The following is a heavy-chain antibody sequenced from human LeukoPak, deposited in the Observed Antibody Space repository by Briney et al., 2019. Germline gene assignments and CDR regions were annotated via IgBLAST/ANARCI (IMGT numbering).Heavy chain of an antibody. CDR1: RYSFTNEW. J-gene: IGHJ4*02. CDR3: VRKYSSGWLLDY. D-gene: IGHD6-19*01. V-gene: IGHV5-51*01. CDR2: IYPGDSDT. Sequence: GESLKISCKGSRYSFTNEWIGWVRQMPGKGLEWMGIIYPGDSDTRYSPSFQGQVTISADKSISTAYVQWSSLKASDTAMYYCVRKYSSGWLLDYWGQGTLVTVSS.